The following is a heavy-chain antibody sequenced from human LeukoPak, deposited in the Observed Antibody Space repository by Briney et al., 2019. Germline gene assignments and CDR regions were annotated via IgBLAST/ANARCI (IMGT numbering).Heavy chain of an antibody. J-gene: IGHJ3*02. CDR1: GFTFSSHA. D-gene: IGHD6-13*01. Sequence: HAGGSLRLSCAASGFTFSSHAMNWVRQAPGKGLEWVSYISISSSSVYYADSVKGRFTISRDNAKNSLYLQMNSLRAEDTAIYYCARDNLAAAGDDNFDIWGQGTMVTVSS. CDR3: ARDNLAAAGDDNFDI. CDR2: ISISSSSV. V-gene: IGHV3-48*04.